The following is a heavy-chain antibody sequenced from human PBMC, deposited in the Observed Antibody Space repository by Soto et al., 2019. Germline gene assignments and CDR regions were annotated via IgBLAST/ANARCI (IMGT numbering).Heavy chain of an antibody. CDR3: AKDFTPDGYWDFDY. J-gene: IGHJ4*02. D-gene: IGHD4-17*01. CDR1: GFTFSTYT. Sequence: GGSLRLSCAASGFTFSTYTMSWVRQPPGKGLEWVSAVLQTGSSTFYADSVKGRFTISRDNSKNTLYLQMNNLRAEDTAVYYCAKDFTPDGYWDFDYWGQGTLVTVSS. V-gene: IGHV3-23*01. CDR2: VLQTGSST.